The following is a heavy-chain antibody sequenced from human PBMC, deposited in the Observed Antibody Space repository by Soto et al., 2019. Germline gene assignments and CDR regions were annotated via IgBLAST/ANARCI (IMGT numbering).Heavy chain of an antibody. Sequence: EVPLVESGGALVQPGESLRLSCAASGFSFSSYGMHWVRQAPGKGLEYVSAITSNGGSTYYEDSVKGRFSSSRDNSKNTVYLQMGSLRPDDMAVYYCAGVRQASGAYDYWGQGTLVTVSS. D-gene: IGHD2-8*02. V-gene: IGHV3-64*07. J-gene: IGHJ4*02. CDR1: GFSFSSYG. CDR3: AGVRQASGAYDY. CDR2: ITSNGGST.